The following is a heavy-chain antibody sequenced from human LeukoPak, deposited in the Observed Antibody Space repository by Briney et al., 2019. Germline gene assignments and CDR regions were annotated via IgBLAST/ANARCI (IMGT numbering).Heavy chain of an antibody. V-gene: IGHV3-23*01. CDR1: GFTFSGYA. CDR2: ISDSGGST. Sequence: GGSLRLSCAASGFTFSGYAMSWVRQAQGKGLEWVSAISDSGGSTYYPDSVKGRFTISRDNSRNTLYLQSNSLRAEDTAVYYCAKEDLYYGMDVWGKGTTVTVSS. CDR3: AKEDLYYGMDV. J-gene: IGHJ6*04.